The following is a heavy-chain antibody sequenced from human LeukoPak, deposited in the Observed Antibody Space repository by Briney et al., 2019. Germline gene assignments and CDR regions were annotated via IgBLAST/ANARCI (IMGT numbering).Heavy chain of an antibody. CDR3: ARGRQDYNNGFDP. V-gene: IGHV3-64*01. J-gene: IGHJ5*02. CDR1: GFTLRTSA. D-gene: IGHD4-11*01. Sequence: PGGSLRLSCEASGFTLRTSAMFWVRQAPGKGLEYVSSISGGGGTISYANSVRARFTVSRDNSKNRLFLQMGSPRPDDTAVYYCARGRQDYNNGFDPWGQGTLVTVSP. CDR2: ISGGGGTI.